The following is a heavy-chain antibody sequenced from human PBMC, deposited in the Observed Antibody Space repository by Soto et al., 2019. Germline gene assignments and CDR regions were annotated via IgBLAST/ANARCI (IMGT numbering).Heavy chain of an antibody. CDR3: ARDQGGVYFDY. J-gene: IGHJ4*02. CDR2: IRAYNGKA. D-gene: IGHD3-16*01. CDR1: GYTFTSYG. Sequence: ASVKVSCKASGYTFTSYGISWVRQAPGLGLEWMGWIRAYNGKASYAQKFQGRVTMTTDTSTSTAYMELRSLRSDDTAVYYCARDQGGVYFDYWGQGTQVTVSS. V-gene: IGHV1-18*01.